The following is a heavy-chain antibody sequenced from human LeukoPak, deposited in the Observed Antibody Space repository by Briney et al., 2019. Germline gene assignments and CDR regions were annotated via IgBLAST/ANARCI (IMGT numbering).Heavy chain of an antibody. V-gene: IGHV1-69*04. CDR3: ARGLSYYADAFDI. CDR2: IIPILGIA. Sequence: SVKVSCKASGYTFTGYYMHWVRQAPGQGLEWMGRIIPILGIANYAQKFQGRVTITADKSTSTAYMELSSLRSEDTAVYYCARGLSYYADAFDIWGQGTMVTVSS. D-gene: IGHD3-3*01. CDR1: GYTFTGYY. J-gene: IGHJ3*02.